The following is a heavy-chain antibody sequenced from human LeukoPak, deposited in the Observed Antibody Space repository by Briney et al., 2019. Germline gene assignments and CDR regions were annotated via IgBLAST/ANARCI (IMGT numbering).Heavy chain of an antibody. CDR1: GGSISSSSYY. D-gene: IGHD6-19*01. CDR3: ARGGAIAVAGNEGDDAFDI. CDR2: IYYSGST. J-gene: IGHJ3*02. Sequence: SETLSLTCTVSGGSISSSSYYWGWIRQPPGKGLEWIGSIYYSGSTYYNPSLKSRVTISVDTSKNQFSLKLSSVTAADTAVYYCARGGAIAVAGNEGDDAFDIWGQGTMVTVSS. V-gene: IGHV4-39*07.